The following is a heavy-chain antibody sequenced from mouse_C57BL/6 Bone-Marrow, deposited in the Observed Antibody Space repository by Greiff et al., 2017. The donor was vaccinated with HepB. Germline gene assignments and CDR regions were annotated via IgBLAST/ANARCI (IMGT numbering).Heavy chain of an antibody. CDR3: ARHGSRYRFAY. J-gene: IGHJ3*01. CDR1: GFTFSSYG. D-gene: IGHD1-1*01. V-gene: IGHV5-6*02. Sequence: DVKLVESGGDLVKPGGSLKLSCAASGFTFSSYGMSWVRQTPDKRLEWVATISSGGSYTYYPDSVKGRFTISRDNAKNTLYLQMSSLKSEDTAMYYCARHGSRYRFAYWGQGTLVTVSA. CDR2: ISSGGSYT.